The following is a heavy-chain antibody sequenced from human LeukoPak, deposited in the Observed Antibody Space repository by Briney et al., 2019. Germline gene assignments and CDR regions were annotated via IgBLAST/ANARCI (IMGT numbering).Heavy chain of an antibody. D-gene: IGHD3-22*01. CDR2: IDYRGST. CDR3: ARDPDYYDSSGQAYDY. Sequence: SETLSLTCTVSGDSISTYYWSWIRQPPGKGLEWIAYIDYRGSTTYNPSLRSRVTISVDTFRNQFSLKLYSVTAADTAVYYCARDPDYYDSSGQAYDYWGQGTLVTVSS. J-gene: IGHJ4*02. V-gene: IGHV4-59*01. CDR1: GDSISTYY.